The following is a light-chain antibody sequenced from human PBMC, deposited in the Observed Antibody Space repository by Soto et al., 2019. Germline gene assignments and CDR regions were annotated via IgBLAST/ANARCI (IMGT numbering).Light chain of an antibody. V-gene: IGLV1-40*01. CDR1: RSNIGAGYD. J-gene: IGLJ2*01. CDR3: QSYDSSLSCV. Sequence: QSVLTQPPSVSGAPGQRVTISCTGSRSNIGAGYDVHWYQQLPGTAPKLLSYGNSNRPSGVPDRFSGSKSGTSASLAITGLQAEDEADYYCQSYDSSLSCVFGGGTKLTVL. CDR2: GNS.